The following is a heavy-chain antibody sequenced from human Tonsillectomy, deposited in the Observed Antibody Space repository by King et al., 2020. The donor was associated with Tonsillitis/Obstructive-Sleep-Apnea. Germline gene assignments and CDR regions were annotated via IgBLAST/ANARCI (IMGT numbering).Heavy chain of an antibody. Sequence: VQLPQWGAGLLKPSETLSLTCAVYGGSFSGYYWSWIRQPPGKGLEWIGEINHSGSTNYNPSLKSRVTISVDTSKNQFSLKLSSVTAADTAVYYCARGGYCSGGSCYWVDYWGQGTLVTVSS. V-gene: IGHV4-34*01. J-gene: IGHJ4*02. CDR3: ARGGYCSGGSCYWVDY. CDR2: INHSGST. D-gene: IGHD2-15*01. CDR1: GGSFSGYY.